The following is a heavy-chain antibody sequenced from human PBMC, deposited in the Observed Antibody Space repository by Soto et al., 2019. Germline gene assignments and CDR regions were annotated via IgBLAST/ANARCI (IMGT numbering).Heavy chain of an antibody. CDR2: IYYSGST. D-gene: IGHD3-10*01. V-gene: IGHV4-39*01. CDR3: ARLPYGSGSSLFDY. CDR1: GGSISSSSYY. J-gene: IGHJ4*02. Sequence: SETLSLTCTVSGGSISSSSYYWGWIRQPPGKGLEWIGSIYYSGSTYYNPSLKSRVTISVDTSKNQFSLKLSSVTAADTAVYYCARLPYGSGSSLFDYWGQGTLVTVSS.